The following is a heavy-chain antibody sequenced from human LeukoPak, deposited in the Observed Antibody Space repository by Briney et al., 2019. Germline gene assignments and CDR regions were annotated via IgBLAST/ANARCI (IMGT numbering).Heavy chain of an antibody. J-gene: IGHJ3*02. CDR1: GFTFSSYW. V-gene: IGHV4-59*01. CDR3: ARDDYSNYVAFDI. D-gene: IGHD4-11*01. Sequence: GSLRLSCAASGFTFSSYWMSWVRQAPGKGLEWIGYIYYSGSTNYNPSLKSRVTISVDTSKNQFSLKLSSVTAADTAVYYCARDDYSNYVAFDIWGQGTMVTVSS. CDR2: IYYSGST.